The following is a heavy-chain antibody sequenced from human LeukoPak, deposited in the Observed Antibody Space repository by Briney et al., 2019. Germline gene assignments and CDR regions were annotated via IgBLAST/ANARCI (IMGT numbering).Heavy chain of an antibody. V-gene: IGHV3-21*01. CDR1: GFTFSSYS. Sequence: PGGSLRLSCVASGFTFSSYSMNWVREAPGKGLECVSSLSSTSSYIDYADSVKGRLTISRDNAKNSLYLRMNSLRAEDTAVYYCARGSSWYGYNWFDPWGQGTLVTVSS. D-gene: IGHD6-13*01. J-gene: IGHJ5*02. CDR2: LSSTSSYI. CDR3: ARGSSWYGYNWFDP.